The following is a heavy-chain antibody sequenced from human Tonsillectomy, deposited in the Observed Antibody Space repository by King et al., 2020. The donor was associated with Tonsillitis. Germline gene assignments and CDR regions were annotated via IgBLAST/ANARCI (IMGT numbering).Heavy chain of an antibody. CDR1: GYTFTSYY. J-gene: IGHJ3*02. V-gene: IGHV1-46*01. CDR3: ARDIPGGDAFDI. CDR2: INPNGGST. Sequence: QLVQSGAEVKKPGASVKVSCKASGYTFTSYYMHWVRQAPGQGLEWMGIINPNGGSTSYAQKFQGRVTMTRDTSTSTVYMELSSLRSEDTAMYYCARDIPGGDAFDIWGQGTMVTVSS. D-gene: IGHD2-21*01.